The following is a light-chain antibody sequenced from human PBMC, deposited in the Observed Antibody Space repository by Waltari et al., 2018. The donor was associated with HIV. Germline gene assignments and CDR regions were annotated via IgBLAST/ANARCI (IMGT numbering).Light chain of an antibody. CDR2: GNT. CDR1: NSNIGSNT. Sequence: QSVLTQPPSASGTPGQRVTISCSGRNSNIGSNTVTWYQQLPGTAPKLLIYGNTPRPSGVPDRFSGSKSGTSASLAISGLQSEDEADYYCAAWDDSLNGEVVFGGGTKLTVL. V-gene: IGLV1-44*01. J-gene: IGLJ2*01. CDR3: AAWDDSLNGEVV.